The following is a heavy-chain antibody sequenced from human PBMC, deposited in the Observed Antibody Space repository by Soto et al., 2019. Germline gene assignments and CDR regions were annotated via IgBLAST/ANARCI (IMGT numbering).Heavy chain of an antibody. V-gene: IGHV3-21*01. J-gene: IGHJ6*02. CDR3: ARVIRNYGYYYYGMDV. Sequence: EVQLVESGGGLVKPGGSLRLSCAASGFTFSSYSMNWVRQAPGKGLEWVSSISSSSSYIYYADSVKGRFTISRDNAKNSLYLQMNSLRAEDTAVYYCARVIRNYGYYYYGMDVWGQGTTVTVSS. D-gene: IGHD1-7*01. CDR1: GFTFSSYS. CDR2: ISSSSSYI.